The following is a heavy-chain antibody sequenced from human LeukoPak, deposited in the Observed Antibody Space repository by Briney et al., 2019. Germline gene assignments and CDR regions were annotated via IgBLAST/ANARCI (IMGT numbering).Heavy chain of an antibody. V-gene: IGHV3-15*01. CDR1: GFTFSNAW. CDR2: IKSKTDGGTT. J-gene: IGHJ4*02. Sequence: GGSLRLSCAASGFTFSNAWMAWVRQAPGKGLEWVGHIKSKTDGGTTDYAAPVRGRFTISRDDSKNTLYLQMSSLKTEDTAVYYCTRQQLVLDSWGQGTLVTVSS. CDR3: TRQQLVLDS. D-gene: IGHD6-13*01.